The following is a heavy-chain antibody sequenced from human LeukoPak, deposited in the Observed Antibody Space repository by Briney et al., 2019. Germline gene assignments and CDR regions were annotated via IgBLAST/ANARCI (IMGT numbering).Heavy chain of an antibody. Sequence: GGSLRLSCAASGFTFSSYAMSWVRQAPGKGLEWVSAISGSGGSTYYADSVKGRFTISRDNSKNTLYLQMNSLRAEDTAVYYCAKGKYYDSSGHYPEIGIDYWGQGTLVTVSS. J-gene: IGHJ4*02. CDR3: AKGKYYDSSGHYPEIGIDY. V-gene: IGHV3-23*01. CDR1: GFTFSSYA. CDR2: ISGSGGST. D-gene: IGHD3-22*01.